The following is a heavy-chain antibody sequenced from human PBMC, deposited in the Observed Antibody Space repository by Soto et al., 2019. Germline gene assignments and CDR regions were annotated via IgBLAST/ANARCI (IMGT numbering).Heavy chain of an antibody. V-gene: IGHV3-33*01. Sequence: QVQLVESRGGVVQPGRSLRLTCAASGFTFSTYGMHWVRQAPGKGLEWVAVIWYDGSNKYYADSVKGRFTISRDNSKNTLYLQMNSLRAEDTAVYYCARDLARNPDRDTDYWCQGTLVTVSS. CDR3: ARDLARNPDRDTDY. CDR2: IWYDGSNK. CDR1: GFTFSTYG. J-gene: IGHJ4*02.